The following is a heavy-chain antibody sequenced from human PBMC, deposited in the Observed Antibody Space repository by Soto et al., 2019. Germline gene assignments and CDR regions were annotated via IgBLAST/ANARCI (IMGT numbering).Heavy chain of an antibody. Sequence: SETLSPTCTLSGGSITSGGYYWSWIRQHPGKGLEWIGYIYYTGSAYYNPSLKSRLTISVDTSNNQFSLKLSSVTAEDTAVYYCAREAYYYDSSGYFSKYFDPLGQGPLVTVS. V-gene: IGHV4-31*03. CDR1: GGSITSGGYY. CDR3: AREAYYYDSSGYFSKYFDP. D-gene: IGHD3-22*01. CDR2: IYYTGSA. J-gene: IGHJ4*02.